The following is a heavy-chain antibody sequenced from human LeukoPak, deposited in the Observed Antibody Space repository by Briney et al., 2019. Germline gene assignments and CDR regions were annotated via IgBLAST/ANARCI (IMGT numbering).Heavy chain of an antibody. CDR1: GGSISSSSYY. J-gene: IGHJ4*02. Sequence: SETLSLTCIVSGGSISSSSYYWGWIRQPPGKGLEWIGSIYYSGSTYYNPSLKSRVTISVDTSKNQFSLKLSSVTAADTAVYYCARHSPVGIYYFDYWGQGTLVTVSS. CDR2: IYYSGST. D-gene: IGHD1-26*01. CDR3: ARHSPVGIYYFDY. V-gene: IGHV4-39*01.